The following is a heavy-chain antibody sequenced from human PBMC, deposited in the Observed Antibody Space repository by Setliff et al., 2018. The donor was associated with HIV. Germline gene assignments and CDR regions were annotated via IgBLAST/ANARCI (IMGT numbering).Heavy chain of an antibody. J-gene: IGHJ3*02. CDR3: ARQGAGYYYDSSEYYTGNGFDM. CDR1: GASITSHN. V-gene: IGHV4-4*07. D-gene: IGHD3-22*01. CDR2: IYTRGNT. Sequence: SETPSLTCSVSGASITSHNWSWIRQAAGKGLEWIGRIYTRGNTNYNPSLRSRVTMSVDTSKNQFSLQLTSVTAADTAVYYCARQGAGYYYDSSEYYTGNGFDMWGQGTMVTVSS.